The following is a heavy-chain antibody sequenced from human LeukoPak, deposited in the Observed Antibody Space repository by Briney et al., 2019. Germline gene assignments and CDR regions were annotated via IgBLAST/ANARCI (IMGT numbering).Heavy chain of an antibody. V-gene: IGHV3-7*01. D-gene: IGHD2-15*01. CDR2: IKPDGSEK. Sequence: GGSLRLSCAASGFTFSDYWMTWVRKAPGKGLEWVANIKPDGSEKYYVDSVKGRFTISRDNAKNSLYLQMNSLRAEDTAVYYCARDVGYCSGGSCFQYYFDYWGQGTLVTVSS. CDR3: ARDVGYCSGGSCFQYYFDY. J-gene: IGHJ4*02. CDR1: GFTFSDYW.